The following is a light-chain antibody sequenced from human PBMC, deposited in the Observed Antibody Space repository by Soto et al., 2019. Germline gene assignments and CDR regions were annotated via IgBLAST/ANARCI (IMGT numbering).Light chain of an antibody. Sequence: QSALTQPASVSGSPGQSITISCTGTGSDVGSYDLVSWHLQHPDKAPKLILYQGTKRPSGVSHRFSGSKSGNTASLTISGLQAEDEAEYHCCSYSGSSIPLVCGGGTKLTVL. CDR3: CSYSGSSIPLV. V-gene: IGLV2-23*01. CDR2: QGT. J-gene: IGLJ2*01. CDR1: GSDVGSYDL.